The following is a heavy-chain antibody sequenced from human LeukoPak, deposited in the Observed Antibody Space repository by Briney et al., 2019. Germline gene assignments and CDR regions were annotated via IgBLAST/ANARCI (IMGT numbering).Heavy chain of an antibody. J-gene: IGHJ5*02. Sequence: SVKVSCKASRGTFSSYAIIWVRQAPGQGLEWMGGIIPIFGTANYAQKFQGRVTISADESTSTVYMELSSLRSEDTAVYYCARDVTMVRGARYRPYRWFDPWGQGTLVTVSS. CDR2: IIPIFGTA. V-gene: IGHV1-69*13. CDR1: RGTFSSYA. D-gene: IGHD3-10*01. CDR3: ARDVTMVRGARYRPYRWFDP.